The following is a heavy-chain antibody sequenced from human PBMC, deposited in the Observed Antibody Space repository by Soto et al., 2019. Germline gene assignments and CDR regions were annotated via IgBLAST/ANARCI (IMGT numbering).Heavy chain of an antibody. D-gene: IGHD3-10*01. V-gene: IGHV4-39*01. J-gene: IGHJ4*02. Sequence: SETLSLTYTVSGDSISSSNYYWGWIRQPPGKGLEWIGSIYFSGSTYYNPSLKSRVTISLDKSKNQFSLKLTSVTAADTAMYYCARQGGVIWFGELGAFDYWGQGSLVTVS. CDR1: GDSISSSNYY. CDR3: ARQGGVIWFGELGAFDY. CDR2: IYFSGST.